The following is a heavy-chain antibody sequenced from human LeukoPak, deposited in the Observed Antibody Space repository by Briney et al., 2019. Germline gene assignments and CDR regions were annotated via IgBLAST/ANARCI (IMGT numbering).Heavy chain of an antibody. Sequence: GGSLRLSCAASGFTFSSYGMHWVRQAPGKGLEWVAFIRYDGSNKYYADSVKGRFTISRDNSKNTLYLQMNSLRAEDTAVYYCARDEATGAGAFDIWGQGTMVTVSS. CDR2: IRYDGSNK. J-gene: IGHJ3*02. CDR3: ARDEATGAGAFDI. V-gene: IGHV3-30*02. CDR1: GFTFSSYG.